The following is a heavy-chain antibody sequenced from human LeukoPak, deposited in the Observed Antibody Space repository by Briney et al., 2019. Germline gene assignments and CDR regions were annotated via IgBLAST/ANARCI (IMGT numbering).Heavy chain of an antibody. J-gene: IGHJ6*02. Sequence: GGSLRLSCAVSGFTFSSYAMTWVRQAPGKGLEWVSAISGSGGSTYYADSVKGRFTISRDSSKNTLYLQMNSLRAEDTAVYYCAKVSGGGLYYDGMDVWGQGTTVTVSS. CDR1: GFTFSSYA. CDR3: AKVSGGGLYYDGMDV. V-gene: IGHV3-23*01. D-gene: IGHD1-14*01. CDR2: ISGSGGST.